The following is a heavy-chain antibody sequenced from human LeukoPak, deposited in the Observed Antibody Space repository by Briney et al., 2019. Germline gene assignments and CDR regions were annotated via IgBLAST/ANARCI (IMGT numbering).Heavy chain of an antibody. CDR1: GFTFSSYE. V-gene: IGHV3-48*03. CDR2: ISNSGTAI. CDR3: ARAGYSMDTEYFQH. D-gene: IGHD5-18*01. Sequence: GGSLRLSCAASGFTFSSYEMNWVRQAPGKGLEWVSYISNSGTAIYYADSVKGRFTISRDNAKSSLYLQMNSLRAVDTAVYYCARAGYSMDTEYFQHWGQGTLVTVSS. J-gene: IGHJ1*01.